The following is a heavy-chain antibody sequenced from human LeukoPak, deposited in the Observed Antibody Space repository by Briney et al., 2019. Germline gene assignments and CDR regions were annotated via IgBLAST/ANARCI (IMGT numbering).Heavy chain of an antibody. CDR2: ISYDGSNK. V-gene: IGHV3-30*14. CDR1: GFTFSSYA. CDR3: ARGWSRIDAFDI. J-gene: IGHJ3*02. Sequence: PGGSLRLSCAASGFTFSSYAMHWVRQAPGKGLEWVAVISYDGSNKYYADSVKGRFTISRDNSKNTLYLQMNSLRAEDTAVYYCARGWSRIDAFDIWGQGTMVTVSS. D-gene: IGHD5/OR15-5a*01.